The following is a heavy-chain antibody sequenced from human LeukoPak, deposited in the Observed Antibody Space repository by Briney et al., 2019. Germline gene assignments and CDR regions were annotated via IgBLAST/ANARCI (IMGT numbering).Heavy chain of an antibody. J-gene: IGHJ5*02. CDR3: ARGETGTSFDWFDP. CDR1: GYTFSNYG. V-gene: IGHV1-18*01. CDR2: ISGYNGDT. D-gene: IGHD1-7*01. Sequence: ASVKVACKTSGYTFSNYGIKWVRQAPGQGLEWMGWISGYNGDTKYAQKLQGRVTMTTDTSTNTAYMELTSLRSDDTAVYYCARGETGTSFDWFDPWGQGTLVTVSS.